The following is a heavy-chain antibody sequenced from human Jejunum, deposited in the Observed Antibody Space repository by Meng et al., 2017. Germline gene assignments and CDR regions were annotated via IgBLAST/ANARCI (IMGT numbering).Heavy chain of an antibody. J-gene: IGHJ5*02. CDR2: ISDNSGST. Sequence: EVQVLESGGDLVQPGGSLRLSCVASGFTVNTYARGWVRQAPGKGLEWVSSISDNSGSTYYADSVKGRFTISRDNSKNMLYLQMNSLRVDDTAIYYCAKDFEGFDPWGQGTLVTVSS. CDR3: AKDFEGFDP. CDR1: GFTVNTYA. V-gene: IGHV3-23*01.